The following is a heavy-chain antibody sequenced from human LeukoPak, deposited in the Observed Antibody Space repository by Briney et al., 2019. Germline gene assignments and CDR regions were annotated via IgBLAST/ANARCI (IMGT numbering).Heavy chain of an antibody. CDR1: GYTFTGYY. CDR2: INPNSGGT. D-gene: IGHD6-13*01. Sequence: ASVKVSCKASGYTFTGYYMHWVRQAPGQGLEWMGWINPNSGGTNYAQKFQGRVTMTRDTSISTVYMQMSRLTSDDTAVYYCARGPGSATADGLGWFDPWGQGTLVTVAS. CDR3: ARGPGSATADGLGWFDP. V-gene: IGHV1-2*02. J-gene: IGHJ5*02.